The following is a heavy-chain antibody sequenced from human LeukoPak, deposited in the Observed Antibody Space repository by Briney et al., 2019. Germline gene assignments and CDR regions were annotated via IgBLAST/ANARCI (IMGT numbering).Heavy chain of an antibody. CDR1: GGSISSYY. CDR2: IYYSGST. V-gene: IGHV4-59*01. Sequence: SETLSLTCTVSGGSISSYYWSWIRQPPGKGLEWIGYIYYSGSTNYNPSLKSRVTISVDTSKNQFSLKLSSVTAADTAVYYCARAAYSSGWSSYFDYWGQGTLVTVSS. J-gene: IGHJ4*02. CDR3: ARAAYSSGWSSYFDY. D-gene: IGHD6-19*01.